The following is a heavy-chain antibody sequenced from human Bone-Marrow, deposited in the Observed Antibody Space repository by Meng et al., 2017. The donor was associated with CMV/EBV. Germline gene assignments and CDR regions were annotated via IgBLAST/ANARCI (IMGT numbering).Heavy chain of an antibody. V-gene: IGHV4-30-4*01. CDR1: GRSVSRGDNY. Sequence: SLTCTVSGRSVSRGDNYWNWIRQAPGKGPEWIGYIYYSGTTLYNPSLKSRVSISRDASKNQFSLKVTSVTAADTAMYYCASSLAAAFWGQGTMVTVSS. D-gene: IGHD6-13*01. CDR2: IYYSGTT. J-gene: IGHJ4*02. CDR3: ASSLAAAF.